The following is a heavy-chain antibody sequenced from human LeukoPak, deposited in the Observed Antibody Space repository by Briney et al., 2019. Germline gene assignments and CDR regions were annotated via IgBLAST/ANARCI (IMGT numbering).Heavy chain of an antibody. D-gene: IGHD3-10*01. V-gene: IGHV4-61*02. CDR1: GGSISSGGYY. CDR3: ARAPPYYYGSGSYSFDY. CDR2: IYTSGST. J-gene: IGHJ4*02. Sequence: SQTLSLTCTVSGGSISSGGYYWTWIRQPAGKGLEWIGRIYTSGSTNYNPSLKSRVTLSVDTSKNQFSLKLNSVTAAHTAVYYCARAPPYYYGSGSYSFDYWGQGTLVTVSS.